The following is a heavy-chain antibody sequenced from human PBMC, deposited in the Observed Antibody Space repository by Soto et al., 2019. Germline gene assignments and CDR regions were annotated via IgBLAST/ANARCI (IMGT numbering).Heavy chain of an antibody. CDR2: IYYSGST. Sequence: SATLSLTCPVSGGSVGSGSYYWRGIRQPPGKGLEWIWYIYYSGSTNYNPSLKSRVTISVDTSKNQFSLKLSSVTAADTAVYYCARENFGAHLYYCDYWGQGTLVTVSA. J-gene: IGHJ4*02. D-gene: IGHD3-3*01. CDR3: ARENFGAHLYYCDY. CDR1: GGSVGSGSYY. V-gene: IGHV4-61*01.